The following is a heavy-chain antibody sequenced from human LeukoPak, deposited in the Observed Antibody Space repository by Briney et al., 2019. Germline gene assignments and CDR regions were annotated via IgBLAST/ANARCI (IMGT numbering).Heavy chain of an antibody. J-gene: IGHJ4*02. CDR2: IYPRDGST. Sequence: ASVKVSCKASGYSFTSNYIHWVRQAPGQGLEWMGMIYPRDGSTSYAQKFQGRVTVTRDTTTSTVHMELSGLRSEDTAVYYCARDQEAFDYWGQGTLVTVSS. CDR3: ARDQEAFDY. V-gene: IGHV1-46*01. CDR1: GYSFTSNY.